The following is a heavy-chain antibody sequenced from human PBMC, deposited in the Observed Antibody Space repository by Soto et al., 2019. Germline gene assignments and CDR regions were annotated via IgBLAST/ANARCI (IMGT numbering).Heavy chain of an antibody. D-gene: IGHD2-15*01. J-gene: IGHJ4*02. Sequence: PGWSLRLSCAASGFIFSSYWMHLVRQAPGKGLVWVSRISSDGSNTTYADSVKGRFTISRDNARNTLYLQMHSLRAEDTAVYYCARGYCSDSTCLYWGQGTLVTVSS. CDR3: ARGYCSDSTCLY. CDR1: GFIFSSYW. V-gene: IGHV3-74*01. CDR2: ISSDGSNT.